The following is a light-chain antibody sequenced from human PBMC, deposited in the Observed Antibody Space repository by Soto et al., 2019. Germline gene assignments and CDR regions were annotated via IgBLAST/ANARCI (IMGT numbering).Light chain of an antibody. CDR1: SSDVGGYNY. CDR2: EVR. J-gene: IGLJ3*02. CDR3: SSYTSSSTWV. Sequence: QSALTQPASVSGSPGQSITISCTGTSSDVGGYNYVSWYQQHPGKAPKLLIYEVRNRASGVSNRFSGSNSGNTAAPTISSLQAEDEADYYCSSYTSSSTWVFGGGTKLTVL. V-gene: IGLV2-14*01.